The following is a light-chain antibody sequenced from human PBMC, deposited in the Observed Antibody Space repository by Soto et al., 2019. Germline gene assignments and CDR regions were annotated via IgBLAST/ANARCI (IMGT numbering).Light chain of an antibody. Sequence: EIVMTQSPATLSVSPGERATLSCRASQSVSSNLAWYQQKPGQAPRLLIYGASTRATGIPARFSGSGSGTELTLTISRRKSEDFAVYYWQQYNNWPPITFGQGTRLEIK. J-gene: IGKJ5*01. CDR3: QQYNNWPPIT. CDR1: QSVSSN. CDR2: GAS. V-gene: IGKV3-15*01.